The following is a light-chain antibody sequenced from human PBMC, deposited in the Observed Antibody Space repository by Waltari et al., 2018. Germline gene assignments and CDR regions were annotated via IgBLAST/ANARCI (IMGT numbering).Light chain of an antibody. CDR1: QSVSTA. CDR2: GAS. CDR3: QHYVRLPGT. V-gene: IGKV3-20*01. J-gene: IGKJ1*01. Sequence: EIVLTQSPGTLSLSPGERVTLSCRASQSVSTALAWYQQKPGQAPRLLIYGASSRATGIPDRFSGSGSGTDFSLTISRLEPEDFAVYYCQHYVRLPGTFGQGTKVEIK.